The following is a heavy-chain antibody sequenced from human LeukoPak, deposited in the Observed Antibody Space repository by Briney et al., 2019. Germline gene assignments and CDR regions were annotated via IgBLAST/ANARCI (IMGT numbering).Heavy chain of an antibody. J-gene: IGHJ4*02. V-gene: IGHV1-18*01. D-gene: IGHD6-25*01. CDR3: ARVGYVRAAAHSDY. Sequence: ASVKVSCKASGYTFTSYGISWVRQAPGQGLEWMGWISAYNGNTNYAQKLQGRVTMTTDTSTSTAYMELSRLRSDDTAVYYCARVGYVRAAAHSDYWGQGTLVTVSS. CDR1: GYTFTSYG. CDR2: ISAYNGNT.